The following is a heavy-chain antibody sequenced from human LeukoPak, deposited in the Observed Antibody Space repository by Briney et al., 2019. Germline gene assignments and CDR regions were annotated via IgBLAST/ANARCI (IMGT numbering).Heavy chain of an antibody. J-gene: IGHJ4*02. CDR1: GFTFSSYA. V-gene: IGHV3-30-3*01. D-gene: IGHD3-3*01. CDR3: ASDMSYSGYYIDY. CDR2: ISYDGSNK. Sequence: GGALRLSCAASGFTFSSYAMHWVRQAPGKGLEWVALISYDGSNKYYADSVKGRFTISGDNSKNTLYLQMNSLSPEDTAVYYCASDMSYSGYYIDYWGQGTLVTVTS.